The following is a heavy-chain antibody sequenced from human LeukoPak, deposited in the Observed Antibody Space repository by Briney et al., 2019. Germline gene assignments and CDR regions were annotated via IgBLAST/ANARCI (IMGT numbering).Heavy chain of an antibody. CDR2: FDSEDGET. Sequence: ASVKVSCKVSGYXLTELSMHWVRQAPGKGLEWMGGFDSEDGETIYAQKFQGRLTMTEDTSTDTAYMELSSLRSEDTAVYYCATSKLEQIDWHGHYYGMDVWGQGTTVTVSS. CDR3: ATSKLEQIDWHGHYYGMDV. V-gene: IGHV1-24*01. J-gene: IGHJ6*02. CDR1: GYXLTELS. D-gene: IGHD1/OR15-1a*01.